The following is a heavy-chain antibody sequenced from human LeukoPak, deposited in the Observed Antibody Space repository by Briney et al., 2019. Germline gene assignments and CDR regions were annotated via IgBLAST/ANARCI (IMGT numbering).Heavy chain of an antibody. D-gene: IGHD6-6*01. CDR3: ARASGTIAARPGAFDI. CDR1: GYTFTSYA. CDR2: INTNTGNP. J-gene: IGHJ3*02. V-gene: IGHV7-4-1*02. Sequence: GCSVNVSFQSSGYTFTSYAMNWVRQPPGQGLEWMGWINTNTGNPAYAKGFTGRLVVCLATSVSTAYLQISSLKADDTAVYYCARASGTIAARPGAFDIWGQGTMVTVSS.